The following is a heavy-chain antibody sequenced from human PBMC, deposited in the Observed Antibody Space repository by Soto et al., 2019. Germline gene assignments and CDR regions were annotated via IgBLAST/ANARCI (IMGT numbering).Heavy chain of an antibody. J-gene: IGHJ4*02. CDR2: ISGSGGST. V-gene: IGHV3-23*01. CDR1: GFTFSSYA. Sequence: GGSLRLSCAASGFTFSSYAMSWVRQAPGKGLEWVSAISGSGGSTYYADSVKGRFTISRDNSKNTLYLQMNSLRAEDTAVYYCAKVEYYDFWSGYHSPHFDYWGQGTLVTVSS. D-gene: IGHD3-3*01. CDR3: AKVEYYDFWSGYHSPHFDY.